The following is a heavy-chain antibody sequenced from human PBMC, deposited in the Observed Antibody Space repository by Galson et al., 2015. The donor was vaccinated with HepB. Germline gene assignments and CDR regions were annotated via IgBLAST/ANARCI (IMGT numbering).Heavy chain of an antibody. D-gene: IGHD4-23*01. J-gene: IGHJ4*02. CDR1: GGTFSTYA. V-gene: IGHV1-69*13. Sequence: SVKVSCKAFGGTFSTYAISWVRQAPGQGLEWMGGIIPIFGTANYAQKFQGRVTITADVSTSTAYMELSSLRSHDTAVYYCARDQALDYGGKPFKDWGQGTLVTVSS. CDR2: IIPIFGTA. CDR3: ARDQALDYGGKPFKD.